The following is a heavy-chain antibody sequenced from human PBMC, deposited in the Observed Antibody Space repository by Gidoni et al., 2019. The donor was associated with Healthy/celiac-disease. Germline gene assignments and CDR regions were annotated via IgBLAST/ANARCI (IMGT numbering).Heavy chain of an antibody. CDR2: INHSGST. Sequence: QVQLQQWGAGLLKPSETLSLTCAVYGGSFSGYYWSWIRQPPGKGLEWIGEINHSGSTNYNPSLKSRVTISVDTSKNQFSLKLSSVTAADTAVYYCAKRLPPRYSSSGRNWFDPWGQGTLVTVSS. CDR1: GGSFSGYY. D-gene: IGHD6-13*01. CDR3: AKRLPPRYSSSGRNWFDP. V-gene: IGHV4-34*01. J-gene: IGHJ5*02.